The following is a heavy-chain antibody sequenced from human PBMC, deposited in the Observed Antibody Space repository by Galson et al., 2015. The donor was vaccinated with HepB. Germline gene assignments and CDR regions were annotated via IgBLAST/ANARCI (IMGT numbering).Heavy chain of an antibody. Sequence: SVKVSCKASGYTFTGYYMHWVRQAPGQGLEWMGWINPNSGGTNYAQKFQGRVTMTRDTSISTAYMELSRLRSDDTAVYYCARVGIWLGEPIDYWGQGTLVTVSS. CDR3: ARVGIWLGEPIDY. CDR2: INPNSGGT. J-gene: IGHJ4*02. CDR1: GYTFTGYY. D-gene: IGHD3-10*01. V-gene: IGHV1-2*02.